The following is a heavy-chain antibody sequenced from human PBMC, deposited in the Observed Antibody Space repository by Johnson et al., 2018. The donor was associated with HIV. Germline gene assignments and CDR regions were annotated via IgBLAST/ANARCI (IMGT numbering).Heavy chain of an antibody. Sequence: VQLVESGGGLVQPGGSLRLSCAASGFTFSSYAMHWVRQAPGKGLEYVSAISSNGGSTYYANSVKGRFTISRDNSKNTLYLQMGSLRAEDMAVYYCARERMRGGYNSVDAFDIWGQGTMVTVSS. CDR2: ISSNGGST. CDR3: ARERMRGGYNSVDAFDI. CDR1: GFTFSSYA. V-gene: IGHV3-64*01. J-gene: IGHJ3*02. D-gene: IGHD5-24*01.